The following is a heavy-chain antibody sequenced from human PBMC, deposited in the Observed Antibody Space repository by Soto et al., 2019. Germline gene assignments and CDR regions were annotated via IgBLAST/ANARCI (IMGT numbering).Heavy chain of an antibody. J-gene: IGHJ4*02. V-gene: IGHV4-4*08. Sequence: ASETLSLTCAVSGASVSNSYWSWVRQAPGKGLECIGYIAHTGDINYNPSLMSRATMSLDAPKNQFSLKLTSVTAADTAVYYCARTARLFDSWGQGTLVNVSS. D-gene: IGHD6-6*01. CDR1: GASVSNSY. CDR3: ARTARLFDS. CDR2: IAHTGDI.